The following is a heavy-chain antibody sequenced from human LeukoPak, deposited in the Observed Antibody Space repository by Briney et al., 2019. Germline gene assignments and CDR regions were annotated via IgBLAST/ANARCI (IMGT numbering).Heavy chain of an antibody. D-gene: IGHD3-9*01. Sequence: PSETLSLTCAVYGGSFSGYYWSWIRQPPGKGLEWIGEINHSGSTNYNPSLKSRVTISVDTSKNQFSLKLSSVTAADTAVYYCARGAHVLRYFDWSAGVTEYFQHWGQGTLVTVS. CDR3: ARGAHVLRYFDWSAGVTEYFQH. V-gene: IGHV4-34*01. J-gene: IGHJ1*01. CDR2: INHSGST. CDR1: GGSFSGYY.